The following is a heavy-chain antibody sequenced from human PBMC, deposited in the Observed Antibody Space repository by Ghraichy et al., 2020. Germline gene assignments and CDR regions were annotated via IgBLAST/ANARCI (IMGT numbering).Heavy chain of an antibody. J-gene: IGHJ6*03. CDR1: GFTFSNAW. D-gene: IGHD6-6*01. V-gene: IGHV3-15*01. CDR2: IKSKTDGGTT. Sequence: GGSLRLSCAASGFTFSNAWMSWVRQAPGKGLEWVGRIKSKTDGGTTDYAAPVKGRFTISRDDSKNTLYLQMNSLKTEDTAVYYCTTDSGPVAYSSSYYYYYYMDVWGKGTTVTVSS. CDR3: TTDSGPVAYSSSYYYYYYMDV.